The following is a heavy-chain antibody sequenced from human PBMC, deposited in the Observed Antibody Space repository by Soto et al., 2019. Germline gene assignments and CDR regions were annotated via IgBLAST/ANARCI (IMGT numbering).Heavy chain of an antibody. CDR3: AKGVAATPREFDY. Sequence: SVKVSCKASGGTFSGYAISWVRQAPGQGLEWMGEIIPMFGTSNYAQKFQGRVTITADESTSTAYMELSSLRAEDTAVYYCAKGVAATPREFDYWGQGTLVTVSS. J-gene: IGHJ4*02. D-gene: IGHD6-13*01. V-gene: IGHV1-69*13. CDR1: GGTFSGYA. CDR2: IIPMFGTS.